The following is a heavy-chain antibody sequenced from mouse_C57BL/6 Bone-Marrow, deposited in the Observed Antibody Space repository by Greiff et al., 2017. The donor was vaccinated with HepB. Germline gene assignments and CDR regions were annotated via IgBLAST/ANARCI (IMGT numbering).Heavy chain of an antibody. J-gene: IGHJ2*01. V-gene: IGHV1-81*01. D-gene: IGHD2-5*01. Sequence: QVHVKQSGAELARPGASVKLSCKASGYTFTSYGISWVKQRTGQGLEWIGEIYPRSGNTYYNEKFKGKATLTADKSSSTAYMELRSLTSEDSAVYFCARSRTYYSNSYYFDYWGQGTTLTVSS. CDR3: ARSRTYYSNSYYFDY. CDR1: GYTFTSYG. CDR2: IYPRSGNT.